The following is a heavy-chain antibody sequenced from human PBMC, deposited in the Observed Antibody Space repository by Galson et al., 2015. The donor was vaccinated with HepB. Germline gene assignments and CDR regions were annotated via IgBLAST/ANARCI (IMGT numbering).Heavy chain of an antibody. Sequence: SVKVSCKASGYTFTSYAMNWVRQAPGQGLEWMGWINTNTGNPTCAQGFTGQFVFSLDTSVSTAYLQISSLKAEDTAVYYCALAYGTLGDYFDYWGQGTLVTVSS. J-gene: IGHJ4*02. CDR2: INTNTGNP. V-gene: IGHV7-4-1*02. D-gene: IGHD4-17*01. CDR1: GYTFTSYA. CDR3: ALAYGTLGDYFDY.